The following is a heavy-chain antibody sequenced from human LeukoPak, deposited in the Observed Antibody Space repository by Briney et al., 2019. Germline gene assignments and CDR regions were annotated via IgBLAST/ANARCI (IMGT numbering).Heavy chain of an antibody. D-gene: IGHD3-3*01. CDR3: AISANYDFWSGYSGSGY. CDR2: INHSGST. J-gene: IGHJ4*02. V-gene: IGHV4-34*01. Sequence: SETLSLTCTVSGGSISSYYWSWIRQPPGKGLEWIGEINHSGSTNYNPSLKSRVTISVDTSKNQFSLKLSSVTAADTAVYYCAISANYDFWSGYSGSGYWGQGTLVTVSS. CDR1: GGSISSYY.